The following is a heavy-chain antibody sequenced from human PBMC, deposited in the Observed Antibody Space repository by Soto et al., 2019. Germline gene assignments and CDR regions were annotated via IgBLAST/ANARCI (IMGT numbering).Heavy chain of an antibody. J-gene: IGHJ4*02. V-gene: IGHV4-34*01. D-gene: IGHD4-17*01. CDR3: VSQRHTVTKFDY. CDR1: GGSFNGYY. Sequence: QVQLRQWGAGLVKPSETLSLTCAVYGGSFNGYYWNWIRQPPGKGLEWIGEINHSGSTNYNPSLKSRVSISVDTSKNQFSLRLSSVTAVDTAVYYCVSQRHTVTKFDYWGQGPLVTVSS. CDR2: INHSGST.